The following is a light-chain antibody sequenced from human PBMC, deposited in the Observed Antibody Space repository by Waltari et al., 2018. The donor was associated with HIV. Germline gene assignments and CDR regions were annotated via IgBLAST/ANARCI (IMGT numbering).Light chain of an antibody. J-gene: IGKJ4*01. Sequence: EIVLTQSPVTLSLSPGESATLSCRANQTLTSTSLAWYQQRPGQAPRLLIYGVSSRATGVPDRFSGSGSGTDFSLIITRLQPEDFAMYYCQQYGRSPTAFGGGTKVEIK. CDR2: GVS. CDR1: QTLTSTS. CDR3: QQYGRSPTA. V-gene: IGKV3-20*01.